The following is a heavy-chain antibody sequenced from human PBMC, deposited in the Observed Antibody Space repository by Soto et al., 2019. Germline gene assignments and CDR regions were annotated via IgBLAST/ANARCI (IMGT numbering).Heavy chain of an antibody. J-gene: IGHJ4*02. CDR3: AKVGLMGAYRKSFFDY. Sequence: QVQLVQSEGGVVQPGGSLRLSCAASGFTFTTFGMHWVRQAPGKGLEWVAFISYDEINQYYADSVKGRFTISRDISKNTLYLQMNNLRPEDSAVYYWAKVGLMGAYRKSFFDYWGQGTLVTVSS. CDR1: GFTFTTFG. CDR2: ISYDEINQ. V-gene: IGHV3-30*18. D-gene: IGHD1-26*01.